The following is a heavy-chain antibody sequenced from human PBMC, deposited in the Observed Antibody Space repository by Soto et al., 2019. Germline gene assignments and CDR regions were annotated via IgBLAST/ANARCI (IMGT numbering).Heavy chain of an antibody. D-gene: IGHD3-10*01. CDR3: SRAMRVSGDAFDI. CDR1: GFTFGDYP. CDR2: IRNQAYGATT. Sequence: GGSLRLSCTASGFTFGDYPMGWFRQAPGKGLEWVGFIRNQAYGATTEYAESVRGRFTISRDDSKSVAYLQMNSLETEDTALFYCSRAMRVSGDAFDIWGQGTMVTVSS. J-gene: IGHJ3*02. V-gene: IGHV3-49*03.